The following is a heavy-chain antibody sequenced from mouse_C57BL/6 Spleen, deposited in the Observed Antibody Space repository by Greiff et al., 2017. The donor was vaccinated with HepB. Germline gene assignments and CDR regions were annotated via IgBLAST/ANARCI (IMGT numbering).Heavy chain of an antibody. J-gene: IGHJ2*01. CDR1: GYTFTSYW. CDR2: IDPSDSYT. Sequence: QVQLQQPGAELVMPGASVKLSCKASGYTFTSYWMHWVKQRPGQGLEWIGEIDPSDSYTNYNQKFKGKSTLTVDKSSSTSYMQLSSLTSEDSAVYDFAKSANYAGSRSRYYFDDWGQGTTVTVAS. V-gene: IGHV1-69*01. CDR3: AKSANYAGSRSRYYFDD. D-gene: IGHD1-1*01.